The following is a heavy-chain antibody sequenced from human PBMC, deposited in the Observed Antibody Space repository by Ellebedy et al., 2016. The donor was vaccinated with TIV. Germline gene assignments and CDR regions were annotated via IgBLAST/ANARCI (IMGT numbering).Heavy chain of an antibody. CDR3: ARGDKGSGWYCDK. Sequence: GESLKISCTASGYSFISYWISWVRQIPGKGLEWVGSIYPGDSDTSYSPSFKGQVTISVDKSISTAYLQLSSLKAADTAIYYCARGDKGSGWYCDKWGQGTLVTVSS. CDR2: IYPGDSDT. D-gene: IGHD6-19*01. V-gene: IGHV5-51*01. J-gene: IGHJ4*02. CDR1: GYSFISYW.